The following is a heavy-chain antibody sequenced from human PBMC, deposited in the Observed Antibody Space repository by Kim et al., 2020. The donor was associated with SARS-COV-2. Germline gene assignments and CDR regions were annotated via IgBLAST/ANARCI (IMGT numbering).Heavy chain of an antibody. D-gene: IGHD5-18*01. CDR1: GGSISSGSYY. CDR2: IYTSGST. V-gene: IGHV4-61*02. CDR3: ARESSYGYWRGTGRLWFDP. J-gene: IGHJ5*02. Sequence: SETLSLTCTVSGGSISSGSYYWSWIRQPAGKGLEWIGRIYTSGSTNYNPSLKSRVTISVDTSKNQFSLKLSSVTAADTAVYYCARESSYGYWRGTGRLWFDPWGQGTLVTVSS.